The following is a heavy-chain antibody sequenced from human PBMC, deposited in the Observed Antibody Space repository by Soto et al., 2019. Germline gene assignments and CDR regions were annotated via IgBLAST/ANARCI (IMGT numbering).Heavy chain of an antibody. J-gene: IGHJ2*01. CDR2: ISNDGNNK. CDR3: GKDTLFFQAEDGIRDCPPVSAFRLNRSSDL. V-gene: IGHV3-30*18. D-gene: IGHD2-21*01. Sequence: GKGLEWLAVISNDGNNKFFADSVEGRLTLSRDNARNTLYLQINSLRAEDTAVYFCGKDTLFFQAEDGIRDCPPVSAFRLNRSSDL.